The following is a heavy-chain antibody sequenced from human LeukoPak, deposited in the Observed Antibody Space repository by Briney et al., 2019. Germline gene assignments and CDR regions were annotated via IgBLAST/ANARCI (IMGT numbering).Heavy chain of an antibody. V-gene: IGHV3-23*01. CDR1: GLSFPSKL. CDR3: AKKGYNYDYGMDV. J-gene: IGHJ6*02. Sequence: GGALRLPCAPSGLSFPSKLLSGVRQAPGRGGEGVSDISGSGGSTYYADSVKGRFTIYRDSAKNTLYLQMNSLRAEDTAVYYCAKKGYNYDYGMDVWGQGTTVAVSS. CDR2: ISGSGGST.